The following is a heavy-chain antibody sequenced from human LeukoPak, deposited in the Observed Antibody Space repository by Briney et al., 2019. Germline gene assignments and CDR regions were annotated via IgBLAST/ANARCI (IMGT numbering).Heavy chain of an antibody. V-gene: IGHV4-59*13. CDR3: AGVSSGSRRDGYNVVEY. D-gene: IGHD5-24*01. CDR1: GGPKRLYY. J-gene: IGHJ4*02. CDR2: NYYRRST. Sequence: SDPVSLLCSLSGGPKRLYYWTCLPDPPGRGGVGIGYNYYRRSTSYSPSLMSRVTFSVHTTRSQFSLRLTSAPAADTSVYYCAGVSSGSRRDGYNVVEYWGQGTLVTVSS.